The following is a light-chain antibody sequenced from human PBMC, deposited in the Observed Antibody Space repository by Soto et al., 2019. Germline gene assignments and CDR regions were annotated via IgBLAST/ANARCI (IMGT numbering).Light chain of an antibody. V-gene: IGLV2-14*01. CDR1: SSDVGGYNY. CDR3: SSYTSSSTHYV. Sequence: QSVLPHPASLSGSPGQSTTISCPGTSSDVGGYNYVSWYQQHPGKAPKLMIYDVSNRPSGVSNRFSGSKSGNTASLTISGLQAEDEADYYCSSYTSSSTHYVFGTGTKVTVL. CDR2: DVS. J-gene: IGLJ1*01.